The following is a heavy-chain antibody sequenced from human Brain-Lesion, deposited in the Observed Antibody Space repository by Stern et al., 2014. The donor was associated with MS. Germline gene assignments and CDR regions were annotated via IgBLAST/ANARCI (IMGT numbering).Heavy chain of an antibody. CDR3: AREGGDDDDYYGLDV. CDR1: GLTVANEY. V-gene: IGHV3-53*04. J-gene: IGHJ6*02. CDR2: IYASGTT. D-gene: IGHD5-12*01. Sequence: EVHLVESGGGLVQPGGSLSLSCAASGLTVANEYMSWVRQAPGKGPEWGSLIYASGTTAYADSVKGRFIISRHNSENTLSLQMNSLRPEDTAVYYCAREGGDDDDYYGLDVWGPGTTVTVSS.